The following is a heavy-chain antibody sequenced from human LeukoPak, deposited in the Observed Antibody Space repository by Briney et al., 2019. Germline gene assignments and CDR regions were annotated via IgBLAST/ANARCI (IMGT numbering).Heavy chain of an antibody. J-gene: IGHJ4*02. CDR2: IIPIFGTA. D-gene: IGHD5-24*01. CDR1: GGTFSSYA. CDR3: ARAPDGYNTALDY. V-gene: IGHV1-69*13. Sequence: ASVKVSCTASGGTFSSYAISWVRQAPGQGLEWMGGIIPIFGTANYAQKFQGRVTITADESTSTAYMELSSLRSEDTAVYYCARAPDGYNTALDYWGQGTLVTVSS.